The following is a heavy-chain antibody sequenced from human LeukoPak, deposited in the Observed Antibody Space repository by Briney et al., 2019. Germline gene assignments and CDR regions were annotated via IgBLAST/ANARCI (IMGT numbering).Heavy chain of an antibody. Sequence: GGSLRLSCAASGFTFRSYDMHWVRQATGKGLEWVSGIGTAGEIYYPGSVKGRFTISRENAKNSLYLQMNSLRAGDTAVYYCARESKNDSSGTDFDYWGQGTLVTVSS. CDR1: GFTFRSYD. V-gene: IGHV3-13*01. D-gene: IGHD3-22*01. J-gene: IGHJ4*02. CDR3: ARESKNDSSGTDFDY. CDR2: IGTAGEI.